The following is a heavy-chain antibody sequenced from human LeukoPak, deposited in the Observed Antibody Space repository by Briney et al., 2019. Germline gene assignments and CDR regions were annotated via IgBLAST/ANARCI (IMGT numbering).Heavy chain of an antibody. Sequence: GGSLRLSCAASGFSFSSYAVSWVRQAPGKGLEWVSTITGSGASTYYADSVKSRFTISRDNSKNTLYLQMNSLRAEDTAVYYCAKDPYCSGGSCYWFDPWGQGTLVTVSS. J-gene: IGHJ5*02. CDR2: ITGSGAST. CDR3: AKDPYCSGGSCYWFDP. D-gene: IGHD2-15*01. CDR1: GFSFSSYA. V-gene: IGHV3-23*01.